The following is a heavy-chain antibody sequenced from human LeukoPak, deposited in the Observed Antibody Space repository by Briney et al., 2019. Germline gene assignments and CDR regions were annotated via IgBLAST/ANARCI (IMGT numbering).Heavy chain of an antibody. CDR1: GGSISSYY. CDR2: IYYSGST. CDR3: ARGSGYDLGDYYYYYGMDV. J-gene: IGHJ6*02. V-gene: IGHV4-59*01. D-gene: IGHD5-12*01. Sequence: PSETLSLTCTVFGGSISSYYWSWIRQPPGKGLEWIGYIYYSGSTNYNPSLKSRVTISVDTSKNQFSLKLSSVTAADTAVYYCARGSGYDLGDYYYYYGMDVWGQGTTVTVSS.